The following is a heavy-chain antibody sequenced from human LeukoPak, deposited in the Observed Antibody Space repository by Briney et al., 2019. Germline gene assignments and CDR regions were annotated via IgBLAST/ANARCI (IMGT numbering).Heavy chain of an antibody. J-gene: IGHJ4*02. Sequence: SSETPSLTCSVSGGSINSYYWSWIRQPPGKGLEWIGNIYYTGSTNYNPSLKSRVTISVDTSKNQFSLKLSSVTAADTAVYYCARGSGPQEWGQGTLVTVSS. CDR2: IYYTGST. V-gene: IGHV4-59*01. CDR1: GGSINSYY. D-gene: IGHD6-19*01. CDR3: ARGSGPQE.